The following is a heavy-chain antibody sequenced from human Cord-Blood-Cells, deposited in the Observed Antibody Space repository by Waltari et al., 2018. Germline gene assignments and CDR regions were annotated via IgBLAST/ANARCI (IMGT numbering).Heavy chain of an antibody. J-gene: IGHJ2*01. V-gene: IGHV1-69*08. D-gene: IGHD2-21*01. CDR3: ARDGGLGGDWYFDL. Sequence: QVQLVQSGAEVKKPGYSVKVSCKASGGTFSRYTISWVRHAPGQGLEWMGRIIPILGIANYAQKFQGRVTITADKSTSTAYMELSSLRSEDTAVYYCARDGGLGGDWYFDLWGRGTLVTVSS. CDR2: IIPILGIA. CDR1: GGTFSRYT.